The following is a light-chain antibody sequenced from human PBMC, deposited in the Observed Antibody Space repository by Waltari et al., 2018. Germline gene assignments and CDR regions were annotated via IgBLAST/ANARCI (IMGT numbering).Light chain of an antibody. Sequence: EIVLTQSPGTLSLSPGERATLSCRASQSDSRTLAWYQQKPGQAPRLLIYDASIRATGIPDRFSGSGSGTDFSLTISRLEPEDFAVYYCQKYGTRPATFGQGTKVEVK. J-gene: IGKJ1*01. CDR2: DAS. V-gene: IGKV3-20*01. CDR3: QKYGTRPAT. CDR1: QSDSRT.